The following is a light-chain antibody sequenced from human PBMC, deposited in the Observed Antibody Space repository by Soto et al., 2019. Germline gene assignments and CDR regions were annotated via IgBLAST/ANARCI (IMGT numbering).Light chain of an antibody. J-gene: IGKJ4*01. CDR1: QSVFTS. CDR2: DTT. CDR3: QQRNSWPLT. Sequence: EIVLTQSPATLSLSPGERATLSCRSSQSVFTSLAWFQQKPGQAPKLLLSDTTNRAPGNPARFSGSGSGTDFPLTISSPEPEDFAVYYCQQRNSWPLTFGGGTKVDI. V-gene: IGKV3-11*01.